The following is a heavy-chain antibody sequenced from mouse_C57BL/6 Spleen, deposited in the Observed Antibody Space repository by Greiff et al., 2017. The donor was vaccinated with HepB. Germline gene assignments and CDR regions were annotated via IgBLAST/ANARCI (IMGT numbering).Heavy chain of an antibody. Sequence: QVQLKQSGAELVKPGASVKISCKASGYAFSNYWMNWVKQRPGKGLEWIGQIYPGDGDTNYNGKFKGKATLTADKSSSTAYMQLSSLTSEDSAVCFCARRRREGYFDVWGTGTTVTVSS. V-gene: IGHV1-80*01. CDR1: GYAFSNYW. D-gene: IGHD2-12*01. J-gene: IGHJ1*03. CDR3: ARRRREGYFDV. CDR2: IYPGDGDT.